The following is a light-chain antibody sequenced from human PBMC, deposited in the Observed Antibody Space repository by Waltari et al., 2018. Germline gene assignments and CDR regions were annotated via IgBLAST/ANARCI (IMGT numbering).Light chain of an antibody. Sequence: DIVLTQSPDPLAVSLGERATINCKSSQSLLYSSVNKNCLAWYQQKAGQPPKLLIYWASTREPGVPDQFSGSGSGTDFTLTISSLQAEDVAVYYCQQYCSSPLTFGGGTKVEIK. J-gene: IGKJ4*01. CDR1: QSLLYSSVNKNC. CDR2: WAS. CDR3: QQYCSSPLT. V-gene: IGKV4-1*01.